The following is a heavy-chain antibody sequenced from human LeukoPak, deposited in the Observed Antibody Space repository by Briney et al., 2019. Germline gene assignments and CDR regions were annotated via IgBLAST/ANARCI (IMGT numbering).Heavy chain of an antibody. J-gene: IGHJ4*02. Sequence: PGRSLRLSCAASGFTFSSYGMHWVRQAPGKGLEWVGRIKSKTDGGTTDYAAPVKGRFTISRDDSKNTLYLQMNSLKTEDTAVYYCTTDQRGVIRMWGQGTLVTVSS. CDR1: GFTFSSYG. D-gene: IGHD3-10*01. CDR3: TTDQRGVIRM. CDR2: IKSKTDGGTT. V-gene: IGHV3-15*01.